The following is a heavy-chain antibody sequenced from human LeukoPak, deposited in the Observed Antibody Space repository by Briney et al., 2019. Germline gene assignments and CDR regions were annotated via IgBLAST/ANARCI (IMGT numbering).Heavy chain of an antibody. V-gene: IGHV1-69*06. Sequence: SVKVSCKASGGTFSSYAISWVRQAPGQGLEWMGGIIPTFGTANYAQKFQGRVTITADKSTSTAYMELSSLRSEDTAVYYCARESLVPASGYYYYMDVWGKGTTVTVSS. CDR3: ARESLVPASGYYYYMDV. CDR2: IIPTFGTA. J-gene: IGHJ6*03. D-gene: IGHD2-2*01. CDR1: GGTFSSYA.